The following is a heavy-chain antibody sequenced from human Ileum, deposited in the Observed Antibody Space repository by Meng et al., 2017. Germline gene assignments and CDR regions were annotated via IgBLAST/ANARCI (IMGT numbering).Heavy chain of an antibody. CDR1: GYTFRNYP. V-gene: IGHV1-3*01. J-gene: IGHJ4*02. CDR3: ARENDNWNYFDY. D-gene: IGHD1-1*01. CDR2: INAGNGNI. Sequence: QVQLVQSGTEVKKLGASVKVSCTASGYTFRNYPLHWVRQAPGQRPEWMGWINAGNGNIKISQKFQGRITITSDTSATAYMELSSLRSEDTAVYFCARENDNWNYFDYWGQGSLVTVSS.